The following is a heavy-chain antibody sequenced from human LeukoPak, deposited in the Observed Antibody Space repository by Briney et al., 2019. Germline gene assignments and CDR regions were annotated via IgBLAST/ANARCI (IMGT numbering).Heavy chain of an antibody. CDR2: LNTHSGGT. D-gene: IGHD6-19*01. CDR3: ATCPWQQWLDNNWFDP. J-gene: IGHJ5*02. CDR1: GYTFTGYY. V-gene: IGHV1-2*02. Sequence: ASVKVSCKASGYTFTGYYLHWVRQAPGQGLEWMGWLNTHSGGTNYAQNFQGRVTMTRDTSISTAYLELSRLTSDDTAVDYCATCPWQQWLDNNWFDPWGQGTLVTVSS.